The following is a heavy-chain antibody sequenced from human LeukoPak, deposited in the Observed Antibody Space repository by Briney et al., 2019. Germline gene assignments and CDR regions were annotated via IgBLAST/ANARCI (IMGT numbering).Heavy chain of an antibody. Sequence: GGSLRLSCAASGFTFDDYAMSWVRQAPGKGLEWGSGINWNGGSTGYADSVKGRFTISRDNAKNSLYLQMNSLRAEDTALYYCARSYGSGSYYHDYWGQGTLVTVSS. V-gene: IGHV3-20*04. CDR1: GFTFDDYA. J-gene: IGHJ4*02. D-gene: IGHD3-10*01. CDR3: ARSYGSGSYYHDY. CDR2: INWNGGST.